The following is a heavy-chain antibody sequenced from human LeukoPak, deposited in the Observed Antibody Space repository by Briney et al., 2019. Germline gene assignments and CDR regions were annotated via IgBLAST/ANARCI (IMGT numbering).Heavy chain of an antibody. CDR2: IIPILGIA. CDR1: GGTFSSYA. Sequence: ASVKVSCKASGGTFSSYAISWVRRAPGQGLEWMGRIIPILGIANYAQKFQGRVTITADKSTSTAYMELSGLRSEDTAVYYCAREYSYGKSYYYYGMDVWGQGTTVTVSS. CDR3: AREYSYGKSYYYYGMDV. V-gene: IGHV1-69*04. J-gene: IGHJ6*02. D-gene: IGHD5-18*01.